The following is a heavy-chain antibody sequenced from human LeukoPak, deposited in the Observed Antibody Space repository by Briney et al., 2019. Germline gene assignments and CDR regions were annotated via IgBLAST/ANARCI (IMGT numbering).Heavy chain of an antibody. CDR2: ISGSGGST. D-gene: IGHD2-21*02. J-gene: IGHJ3*02. V-gene: IGHV3-23*01. CDR1: GFTFSSYA. CDR3: AKDLYCGGDCYSRAFDI. Sequence: GGSLRLSCAASGFTFSSYAMSWVRQAPGKGLEWVSAISGSGGSTYHADSVKGRFTISRDNSKNTQYLQMNSLRAEDTAVYYCAKDLYCGGDCYSRAFDIWGQGTMVTVSS.